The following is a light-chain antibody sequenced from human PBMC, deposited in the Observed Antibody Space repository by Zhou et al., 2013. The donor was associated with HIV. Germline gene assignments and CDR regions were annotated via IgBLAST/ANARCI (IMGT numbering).Light chain of an antibody. CDR2: GAS. Sequence: EIVMTQSPGTLSVSPGERATLSCRASQSVRSNLAWYQQKPGQGPKVLIFGASTRANGIPDRFSGSGSGTEFTLTISSLQSEDFATYYCQQYNSWLPYTFGQGTKLEVK. CDR1: QSVRSN. V-gene: IGKV3D-15*01. J-gene: IGKJ2*01. CDR3: QQYNSWLPYT.